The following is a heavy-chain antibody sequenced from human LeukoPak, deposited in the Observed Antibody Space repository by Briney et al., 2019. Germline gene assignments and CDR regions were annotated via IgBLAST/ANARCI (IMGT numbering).Heavy chain of an antibody. V-gene: IGHV3-9*01. D-gene: IGHD2-15*01. J-gene: IGHJ3*02. CDR1: GFTFDDYT. CDR2: ISWNSGTI. Sequence: PGRSLRLSCAASGFTFDDYTIPWVRQAPGKGLEWVSSISWNSGTIDYADSVKGRFTISRDNAKNSLYLQMNSLRAEDTALYYCAKGSCSGGSCSVPRDAFDIWGQGTMVTVSS. CDR3: AKGSCSGGSCSVPRDAFDI.